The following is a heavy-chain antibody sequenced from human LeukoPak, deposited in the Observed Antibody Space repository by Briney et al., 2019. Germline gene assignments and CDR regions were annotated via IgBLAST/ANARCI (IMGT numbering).Heavy chain of an antibody. CDR2: MNPNSGNT. V-gene: IGHV1-8*01. D-gene: IGHD6-6*01. CDR3: ARVFRIAAAGYYYYYGMDV. Sequence: ASVKVSCKASGYTFTSYDINWVRQATGQGLEWMGWMNPNSGNTGYAQKFQGRVTMTRNTSISTAYMELSSLRSEDTAVYYCARVFRIAAAGYYYYYGMDVWGQGTTVTVS. J-gene: IGHJ6*02. CDR1: GYTFTSYD.